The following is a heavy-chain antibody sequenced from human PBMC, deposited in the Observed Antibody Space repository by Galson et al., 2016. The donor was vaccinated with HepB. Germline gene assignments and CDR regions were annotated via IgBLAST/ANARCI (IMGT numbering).Heavy chain of an antibody. V-gene: IGHV1-18*01. D-gene: IGHD2-15*01. J-gene: IGHJ5*02. CDR1: GYTFLNYG. CDR3: ARGDAVTSAARFDP. Sequence: SVKVSCKASGYTFLNYGISWVRQAPGQGLEWMGWISAYNGNTNYAQKYQGRATMTTDTSTSTAYMELGSPRSDDTAVYYCARGDAVTSAARFDPWGQGTLVTVSS. CDR2: ISAYNGNT.